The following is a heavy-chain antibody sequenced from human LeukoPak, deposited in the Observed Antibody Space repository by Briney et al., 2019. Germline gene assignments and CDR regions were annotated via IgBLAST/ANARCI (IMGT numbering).Heavy chain of an antibody. CDR2: ISSSSNYI. CDR1: GFIFSSYS. V-gene: IGHV3-21*01. D-gene: IGHD2-2*01. Sequence: GGSLRLSCAASGFIFSSYSMNWVRQAPGKGLEWVSSISSSSNYIYYADSVKGRFTISRDNAKNSLYLQMNSLRAEDTAVYYCARDRFSGVVPVAWDYWGQGTLVTVSS. CDR3: ARDRFSGVVPVAWDY. J-gene: IGHJ4*02.